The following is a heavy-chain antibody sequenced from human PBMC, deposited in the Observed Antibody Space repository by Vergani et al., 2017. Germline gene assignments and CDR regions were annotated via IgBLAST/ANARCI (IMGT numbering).Heavy chain of an antibody. Sequence: QVQLVQSGAEVKQPGSSVKVSCKASGGTFSSYAISWVRQAPGQGLEWMGGIIPIFGTANYAQKFQGRVTITADKSTSTAYMELSSLRSEDTAVYYCARAYCSGGSCYSSALDWFDTWGQGTLVTVSS. CDR2: IIPIFGTA. CDR1: GGTFSSYA. V-gene: IGHV1-69*06. J-gene: IGHJ5*02. D-gene: IGHD2-15*01. CDR3: ARAYCSGGSCYSSALDWFDT.